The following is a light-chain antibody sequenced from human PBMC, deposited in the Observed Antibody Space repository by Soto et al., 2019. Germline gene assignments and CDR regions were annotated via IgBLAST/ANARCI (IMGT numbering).Light chain of an antibody. J-gene: IGKJ1*01. CDR2: DAS. Sequence: DIQMTQSPSTLSASVGDRVTITCRASQSISSWLAWYQQKPGKAPKLLIYDASSLESGVPSRFSGSGSGTEFTLTISSLQPDDFATYYCHQYTSYSWTFSQGTKVEIK. V-gene: IGKV1-5*01. CDR1: QSISSW. CDR3: HQYTSYSWT.